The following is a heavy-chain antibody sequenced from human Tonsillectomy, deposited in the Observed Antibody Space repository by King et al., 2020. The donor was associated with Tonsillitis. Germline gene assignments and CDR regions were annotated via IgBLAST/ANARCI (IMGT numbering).Heavy chain of an antibody. CDR1: GGSITSSLYY. D-gene: IGHD7-27*01. V-gene: IGHV4-39*01. CDR2: ILYTGST. J-gene: IGHJ5*02. Sequence: QLQESGPGLVKASDTLSLTYTVSGGSITSSLYYWAWIRQPPGKGLEWVGNILYTGSTFYNPSLRGRVTIAVDTSRNQFSLKLTAMTAADTAVYHCVRLELGLLWFDPWGQGTLVTVSS. CDR3: VRLELGLLWFDP.